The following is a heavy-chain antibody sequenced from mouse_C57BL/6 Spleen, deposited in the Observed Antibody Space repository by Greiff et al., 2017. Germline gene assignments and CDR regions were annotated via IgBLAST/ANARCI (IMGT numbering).Heavy chain of an antibody. CDR1: GYAFSSSW. Sequence: VQLQQSGPELVKPGASVKISCKASGYAFSSSWMNWVKQRPGKGLEWIGRIYPGDGDTNYNGKFKGKATLTADKSSSTAYMQLSSLTSEDSAVYFCARSYYGSSFYAMDYWGQGTSGTVSS. CDR3: ARSYYGSSFYAMDY. V-gene: IGHV1-82*01. J-gene: IGHJ4*01. D-gene: IGHD1-1*01. CDR2: IYPGDGDT.